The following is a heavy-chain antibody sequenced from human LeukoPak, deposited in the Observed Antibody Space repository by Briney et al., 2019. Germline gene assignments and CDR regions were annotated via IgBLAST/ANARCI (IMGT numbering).Heavy chain of an antibody. CDR2: ISYDGSNK. CDR3: ARSFSSSWSCFDY. Sequence: PGGSLRLSCAASGFSFSDYAMHCVRQAPGKGLEWVAVISYDGSNKYYADSVKGRFTISRDNSKNTLYLRMNSLRTEDTAVYYCARSFSSSWSCFDYWGQGTLVTVSS. D-gene: IGHD6-13*01. J-gene: IGHJ4*02. CDR1: GFSFSDYA. V-gene: IGHV3-30-3*01.